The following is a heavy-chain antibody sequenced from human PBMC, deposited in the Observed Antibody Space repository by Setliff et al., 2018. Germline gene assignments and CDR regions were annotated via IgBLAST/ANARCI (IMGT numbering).Heavy chain of an antibody. V-gene: IGHV4-38-2*01. CDR1: GASITSGHY. CDR2: MSHRGRT. D-gene: IGHD3-3*01. J-gene: IGHJ3*02. Sequence: PSETLSLTCGVSGASITSGHYWGWLRQPPGKGLEWIATMSHRGRTYYNPSLESRVTMSRDTSKNQFSLRLTSAAAADTAVYYCASPRRDDLDSPFDAFDIWGQGTMVTVSS. CDR3: ASPRRDDLDSPFDAFDI.